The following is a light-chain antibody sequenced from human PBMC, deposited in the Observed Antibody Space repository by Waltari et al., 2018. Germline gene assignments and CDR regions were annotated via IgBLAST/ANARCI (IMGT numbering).Light chain of an antibody. CDR2: DVT. J-gene: IGLJ2*01. CDR1: SSDIGPYNY. V-gene: IGLV2-14*03. CDR3: SSFTSINTWV. Sequence: QSALTQPASVSGSPGQSITISCTGTSSDIGPYNYVFWYQQHPGKAPQLRIYDVTKRPSRVSDRFSGSKSGNTASLTISGLQPEDEAHYYCSSFTSINTWVFGGGTRLTVL.